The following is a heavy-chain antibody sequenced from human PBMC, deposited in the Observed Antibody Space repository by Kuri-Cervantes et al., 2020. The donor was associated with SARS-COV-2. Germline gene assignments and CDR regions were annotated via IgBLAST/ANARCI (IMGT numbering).Heavy chain of an antibody. D-gene: IGHD1-26*01. CDR1: GFTFSSYG. J-gene: IGHJ4*02. Sequence: GESLKISCAASGFTFSSYGMNWVRQAPGKGLEWVSYISSTSSYKYYADSVKGRFTISRDNIKNSLYLQMNSLRAEDTALYYCAAVGAAGTAGFDYWGQGTLVTVSS. CDR2: ISSTSSYK. V-gene: IGHV3-21*04. CDR3: AAVGAAGTAGFDY.